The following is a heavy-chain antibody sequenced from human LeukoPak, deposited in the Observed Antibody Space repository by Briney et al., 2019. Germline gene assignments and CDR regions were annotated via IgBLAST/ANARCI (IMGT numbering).Heavy chain of an antibody. CDR1: GGSISSYY. V-gene: IGHV4-59*01. CDR3: ARSSHYYDSSGYYYYFDY. Sequence: SETLSLTCTVSGGSISSYYWSWIRQPPGKGLEWIGYIYYSGSTNYNPSLKSRVTISVDTSKNQFSLKLSSVTAAGTAVYYCARSSHYYDSSGYYYYFDYWGQGTLVTVSS. J-gene: IGHJ4*02. CDR2: IYYSGST. D-gene: IGHD3-22*01.